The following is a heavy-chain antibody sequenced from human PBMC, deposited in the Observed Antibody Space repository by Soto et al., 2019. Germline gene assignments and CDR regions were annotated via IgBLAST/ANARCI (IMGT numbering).Heavy chain of an antibody. V-gene: IGHV3-30*03. CDR3: APWVGAFDY. J-gene: IGHJ4*02. Sequence: QVQLVESGGGVVQPGRSLRLSCAASGFTFSSYGMHWVRQAPGKGLEWVAVISYDGSNKYYADSVKGRFTISRDNSKNTLYLQMNSLRAEDTAVYYVAPWVGAFDYWGQGTLVTVSS. CDR1: GFTFSSYG. CDR2: ISYDGSNK. D-gene: IGHD4-17*01.